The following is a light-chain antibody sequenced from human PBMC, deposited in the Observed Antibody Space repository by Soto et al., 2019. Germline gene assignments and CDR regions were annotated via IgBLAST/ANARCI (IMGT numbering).Light chain of an antibody. J-gene: IGKJ1*01. CDR2: KAS. Sequence: DIQMTQSPSTLSASVGDRVTITCRASQTIDSWLAWYQQRPGKPPKLLIYKASTLKSGVPSRFSGSGSGTEFTLTIRSLQPDDFATYYCQHYNSYSEAFGQGTKVDIK. CDR3: QHYNSYSEA. V-gene: IGKV1-5*03. CDR1: QTIDSW.